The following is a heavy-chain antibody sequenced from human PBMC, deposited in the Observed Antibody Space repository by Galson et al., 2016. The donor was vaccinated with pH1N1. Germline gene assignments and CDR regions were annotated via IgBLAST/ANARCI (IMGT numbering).Heavy chain of an antibody. V-gene: IGHV4-59*12. J-gene: IGHJ6*02. CDR2: IYYSGST. CDR3: VRENMVVGEGWHHGMDA. CDR1: GGSINTYY. Sequence: TLSLTCSVSGGSINTYYWSWIRQHPGKGLEWIGYIYYSGSTYYNPSLKSRVTISVDTSRNQFSLRMTSVTAADTAVYYCVRENMVVGEGWHHGMDAWGQGITVTVSS. D-gene: IGHD3-16*01.